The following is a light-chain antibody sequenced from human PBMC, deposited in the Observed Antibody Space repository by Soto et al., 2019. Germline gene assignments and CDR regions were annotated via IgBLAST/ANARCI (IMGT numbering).Light chain of an antibody. J-gene: IGKJ2*01. V-gene: IGKV1-6*01. CDR2: AAS. CDR3: LQDYNYPRT. CDR1: QGIRNE. Sequence: AIQXTXXPXXXSXXXGDXVTITCRASQGIRNELGWYQQKPGKAPKLLIYAASSLQSGVPSRFSGSGSGTDFTLTISSLQPEDFATYYCLQDYNYPRTFGQGTKLEIK.